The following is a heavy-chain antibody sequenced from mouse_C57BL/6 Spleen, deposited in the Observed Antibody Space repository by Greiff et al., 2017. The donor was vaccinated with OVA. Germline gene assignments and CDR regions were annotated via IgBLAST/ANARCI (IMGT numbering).Heavy chain of an antibody. CDR3: ARRAGHNYWFAY. V-gene: IGHV1-69*01. J-gene: IGHJ3*01. Sequence: QVQLQQSGAELVRPGSSVKLSCKASGYTFTSYWMDWVKQRPGQGLEWIGEIDPSDSYTNYNQKFKGKSTLTVDKSSSTAYMQLSSLTSEDSAVYYCARRAGHNYWFAYWGQGTLVTVSA. CDR2: IDPSDSYT. CDR1: GYTFTSYW. D-gene: IGHD1-3*01.